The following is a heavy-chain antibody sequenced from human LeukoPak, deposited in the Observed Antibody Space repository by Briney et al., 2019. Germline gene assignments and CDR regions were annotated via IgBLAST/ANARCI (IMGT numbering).Heavy chain of an antibody. CDR1: GFTFSSYS. CDR2: ISSSSSYI. Sequence: PGGSLRLSCAASGFTFSSYSMDWVRQAPGKGLEWVSSISSSSSYIYYADSVKGRFTISRDNAKNSLYLQMNSLRAEDTAVYYCARVLRLARGVIDYWGQGTLVTVSS. D-gene: IGHD3-10*01. V-gene: IGHV3-21*01. J-gene: IGHJ4*02. CDR3: ARVLRLARGVIDY.